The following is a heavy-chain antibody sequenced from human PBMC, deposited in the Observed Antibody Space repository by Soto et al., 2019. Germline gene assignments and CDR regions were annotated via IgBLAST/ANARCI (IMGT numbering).Heavy chain of an antibody. CDR1: GGSISIGDYY. Sequence: SETLSLTCTVSGGSISIGDYYWSWIRQPPGKGLEWIGYIYYSGRTYYNPSLKSRVTISVDTSKNQFSLNLSSVTAADTAVYYCALVIKAGTVYLDYWDQGTLVTVSS. V-gene: IGHV4-30-4*01. CDR3: ALVIKAGTVYLDY. J-gene: IGHJ4*02. D-gene: IGHD1-1*01. CDR2: IYYSGRT.